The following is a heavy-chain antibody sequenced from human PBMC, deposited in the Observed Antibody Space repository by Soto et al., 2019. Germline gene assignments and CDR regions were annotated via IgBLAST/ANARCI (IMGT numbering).Heavy chain of an antibody. J-gene: IGHJ4*02. D-gene: IGHD3-22*01. CDR3: ARVQGQMIGNY. CDR2: IYSGGNT. CDR1: GFTVSSNY. V-gene: IGHV3-66*01. Sequence: GGSLRLSCAASGFTVSSNYMSWVRQAPGKGLEWVSVIYSGGNTYYADSVKGRFTISRDNSKDTLYLQMNSLRAEDTAVYYCARVQGQMIGNYGGRGTRVPVS.